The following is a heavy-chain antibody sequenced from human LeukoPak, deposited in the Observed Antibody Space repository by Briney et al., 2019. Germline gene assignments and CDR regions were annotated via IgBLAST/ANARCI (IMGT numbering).Heavy chain of an antibody. D-gene: IGHD2-15*01. CDR2: IYSGGNT. V-gene: IGHV3-53*01. Sequence: GGSLRLSCAASGFTVSRNYMSWVRQAPGKGLEWVSVIYSGGNTYYADFVKGRFTISRDNSKNTLYLQINSLGAEDTAVYYCAKGRGYCSGGSCYSDYWGQGTLVTVSS. J-gene: IGHJ4*02. CDR1: GFTVSRNY. CDR3: AKGRGYCSGGSCYSDY.